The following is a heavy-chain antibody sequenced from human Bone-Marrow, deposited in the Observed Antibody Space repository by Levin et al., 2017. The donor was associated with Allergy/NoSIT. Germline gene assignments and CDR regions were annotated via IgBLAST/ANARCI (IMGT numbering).Heavy chain of an antibody. J-gene: IGHJ4*02. Sequence: QAGGSLRLSCTGSGFTFGEIAMSWLRQPPGKGLEWVGFIRSKDYGDRTDYAASVKGRFTISRDDSKGITYLQMNSLKIDDTAVYYCTTTMGAHWGQGTRVTVSS. V-gene: IGHV3-49*03. CDR2: IRSKDYGDRT. D-gene: IGHD4-23*01. CDR1: GFTFGEIA. CDR3: TTTMGAH.